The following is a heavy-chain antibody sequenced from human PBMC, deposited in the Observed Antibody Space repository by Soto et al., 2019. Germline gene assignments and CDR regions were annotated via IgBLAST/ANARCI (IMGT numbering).Heavy chain of an antibody. CDR3: AHSPTGIAAAALFDY. D-gene: IGHD6-13*01. CDR1: GFSLSTSGVG. J-gene: IGHJ4*02. Sequence: QITLKESGPTLVKPTQTLTLTCTFSGFSLSTSGVGVGWIRQPPGKALEWLALIYWDGDKRYSPSLKSRLTITKDTSKNQVVLTMTNMDPVDTATYYCAHSPTGIAAAALFDYWGQGTLVTVSS. CDR2: IYWDGDK. V-gene: IGHV2-5*02.